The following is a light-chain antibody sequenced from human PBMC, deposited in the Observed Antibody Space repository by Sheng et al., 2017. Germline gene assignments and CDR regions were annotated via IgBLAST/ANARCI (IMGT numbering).Light chain of an antibody. V-gene: IGKV1-5*03. Sequence: DIQMTQSPSSLSASVGDRVTITCRASQSVSNRLAWYQQKPGRAPKFLIHQASSLQSGVPTRFSGSGYGTEFTLTISGLQPDDFATYYCQQYNSFWTFGQGTKVEIK. CDR2: QAS. CDR1: QSVSNR. J-gene: IGKJ1*01. CDR3: QQYNSFWT.